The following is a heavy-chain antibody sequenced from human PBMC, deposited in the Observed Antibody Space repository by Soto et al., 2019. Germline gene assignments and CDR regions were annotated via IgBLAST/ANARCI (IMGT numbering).Heavy chain of an antibody. D-gene: IGHD3-10*01. Sequence: QVQLVESGGGVVQPGRSLRLSCAASGFTFSSYGMHWVRQAPGKGLEWVAVIWYDGSNKYYADSVKGRFTISRDNSKNPVYLKVNSRRAEDTAVFYGAKTEKGGLGGGFDYWGRGPLVPVS. CDR1: GFTFSSYG. CDR2: IWYDGSNK. V-gene: IGHV3-33*06. CDR3: AKTEKGGLGGGFDY. J-gene: IGHJ4*02.